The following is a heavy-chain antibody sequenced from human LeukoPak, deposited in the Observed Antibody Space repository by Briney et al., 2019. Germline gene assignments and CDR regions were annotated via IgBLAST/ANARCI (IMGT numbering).Heavy chain of an antibody. Sequence: GGSLRLSCAASGFTFDDYGMSWVRQAPGKGLEWVSGINWNGGSTGYADSVKGRFTISRDNAKNSLCLQMNSLRAEDTALYHCAREWNRGDFDYWGQGTLVTVSS. CDR2: INWNGGST. D-gene: IGHD3-10*01. CDR1: GFTFDDYG. CDR3: AREWNRGDFDY. J-gene: IGHJ4*02. V-gene: IGHV3-20*01.